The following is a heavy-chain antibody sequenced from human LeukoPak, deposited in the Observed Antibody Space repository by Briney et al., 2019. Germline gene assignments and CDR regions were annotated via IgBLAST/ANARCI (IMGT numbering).Heavy chain of an antibody. J-gene: IGHJ4*02. V-gene: IGHV4-59*08. D-gene: IGHD6-13*01. CDR2: IYYSGST. CDR3: ARHPPVAAAGVDY. Sequence: SQTLSLTCAISGDSVSSNSAAWSWIRQPPGKGLEWIGYIYYSGSTNYNPSLKSRVTISVDTSKNQFSLKLSSVTAADTAVYYCARHPPVAAAGVDYWGQGTLVTVSS. CDR1: GDSVSSNSAA.